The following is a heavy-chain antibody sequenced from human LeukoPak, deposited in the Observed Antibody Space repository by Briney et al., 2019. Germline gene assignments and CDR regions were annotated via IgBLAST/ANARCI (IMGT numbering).Heavy chain of an antibody. J-gene: IGHJ5*02. Sequence: SETLSLTCGVSGGSISSSYWWSWVRQPPGKGLEWIGEIFHSGSTNHNPSLKSRVTISVDKSKNHFSLKLSSVTAADTAVYYCARDLRCSSTSCYQGRGGWFDPWGQGTLVTVSS. CDR3: ARDLRCSSTSCYQGRGGWFDP. V-gene: IGHV4-4*02. CDR2: IFHSGST. D-gene: IGHD2-2*01. CDR1: GGSISSSYW.